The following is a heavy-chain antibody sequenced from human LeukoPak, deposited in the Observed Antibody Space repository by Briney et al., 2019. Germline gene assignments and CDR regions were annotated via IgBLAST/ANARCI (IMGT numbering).Heavy chain of an antibody. CDR2: INGSGGST. V-gene: IGHV3-23*01. D-gene: IGHD1-26*01. CDR1: GLTFSSYA. Sequence: GGSLRLSCAASGLTFSSYAMSWVRQAPGKGLEWVSAINGSGGSTYYADSVKGRFTISRDNSKNTLYLQMNSLRAEDTAVYYCAKDPAYGSYLGGQGTLVTVSS. CDR3: AKDPAYGSYL. J-gene: IGHJ4*02.